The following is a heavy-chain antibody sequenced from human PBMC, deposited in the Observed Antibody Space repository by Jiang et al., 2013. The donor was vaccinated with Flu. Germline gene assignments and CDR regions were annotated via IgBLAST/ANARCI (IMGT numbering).Heavy chain of an antibody. CDR1: GYTFTRLW. J-gene: IGHJ4*02. CDR3: ARDHVLGFNFDY. D-gene: IGHD7-27*01. V-gene: IGHV1-18*01. CDR2: ISAYNGNT. Sequence: SGYTFTRLWYQLGATGPGQGLEWMGWISAYNGNTNYAQKLQGRVTMTTDTSTSTAYMELRSLRSDDTAVYYCARDHVLGFNFDYWGQGTLVTVSS.